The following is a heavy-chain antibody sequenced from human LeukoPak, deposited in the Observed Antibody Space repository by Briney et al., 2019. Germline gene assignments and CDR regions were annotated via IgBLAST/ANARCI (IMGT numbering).Heavy chain of an antibody. J-gene: IGHJ4*02. CDR1: GFSFSTYG. Sequence: PGGSLRLSCAASGFSFSTYGMHWVRQAPGKGLEGVAFIRYDGSQNHLTDSVKGRFTVSRDDSRSTLYLQMDSLTVEDTAVYYCVKAVVGRISNFDFWGQGTLVTVSS. CDR2: IRYDGSQN. CDR3: VKAVVGRISNFDF. D-gene: IGHD1-26*01. V-gene: IGHV3-30*02.